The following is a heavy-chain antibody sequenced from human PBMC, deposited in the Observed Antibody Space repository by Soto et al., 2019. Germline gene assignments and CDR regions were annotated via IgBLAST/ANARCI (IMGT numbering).Heavy chain of an antibody. V-gene: IGHV3-48*02. J-gene: IGHJ3*02. CDR2: ISDSGDYM. CDR3: ATLRGISGTFDI. CDR1: GFAFNTYN. Sequence: GGSLRLSCVASGFAFNTYNIIWVRQAPGKGLEWVSFISDSGDYMFYADSVRGRFTISRDNAKNSLFLQMDSLRDEDTAVYYCATLRGISGTFDIWGQGTVVTVSS. D-gene: IGHD2-15*01.